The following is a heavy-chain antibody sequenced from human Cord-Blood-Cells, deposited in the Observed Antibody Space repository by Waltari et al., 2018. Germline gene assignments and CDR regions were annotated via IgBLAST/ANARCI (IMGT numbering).Heavy chain of an antibody. J-gene: IGHJ6*02. CDR2: IIPIFGTA. Sequence: QVQLVQSGAEVKKPGSSVTVSCKASGGTFSSYAISWVRQAPGQGLEWMGGIIPIFGTANYAQKFQGRVTITADESTSTAYMELSSLRSEDTAVYYCARGGSGSYYNYYYGMDVWGQGTTVTVSS. D-gene: IGHD3-10*01. CDR1: GGTFSSYA. V-gene: IGHV1-69*01. CDR3: ARGGSGSYYNYYYGMDV.